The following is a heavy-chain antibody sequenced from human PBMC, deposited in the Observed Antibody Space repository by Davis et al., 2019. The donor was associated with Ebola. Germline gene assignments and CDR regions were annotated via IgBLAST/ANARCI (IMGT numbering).Heavy chain of an antibody. V-gene: IGHV3-15*01. CDR3: LTGLDYGDYGRY. CDR2: IKSKTDGGTT. Sequence: GESLKISCAGSGFTFSNAWMSWVRQAPGKGLEWVGRIKSKTDGGTTDYAAPVKGRFTISRDDSKNTLYLQTNSLKTEDTAMYYCLTGLDYGDYGRYWGQGTLVTVSS. J-gene: IGHJ4*02. D-gene: IGHD4-17*01. CDR1: GFTFSNAW.